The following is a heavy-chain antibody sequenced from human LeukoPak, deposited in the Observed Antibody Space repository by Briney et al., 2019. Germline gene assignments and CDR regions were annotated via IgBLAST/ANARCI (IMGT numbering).Heavy chain of an antibody. CDR2: ISNSNNYI. CDR3: ARRSPNYYFDY. Sequence: GGSLRLSCAASGFTFSNYNMNWVRQAPGKGLEWVSSISNSNNYIYYADSVKGQFTISRDNAKNSLYLQMNSLRAEDTAVYYCARRSPNYYFDYWGQGTPVTVSS. CDR1: GFTFSNYN. V-gene: IGHV3-21*01. J-gene: IGHJ4*02.